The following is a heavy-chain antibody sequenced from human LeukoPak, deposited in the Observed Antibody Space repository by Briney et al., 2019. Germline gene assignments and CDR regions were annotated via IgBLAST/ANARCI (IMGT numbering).Heavy chain of an antibody. Sequence: GGSLRLSCAASEFTFNSYGMNWVRQAPGKGLEWVSYISGSSSTIYYADSVKGRFTISRNNVRNSLYLQMNSLRAEDTAVYYCARGSCTGTSCYDYWGQGTLVTVSS. V-gene: IGHV3-48*01. J-gene: IGHJ4*02. D-gene: IGHD2-2*01. CDR3: ARGSCTGTSCYDY. CDR2: ISGSSSTI. CDR1: EFTFNSYG.